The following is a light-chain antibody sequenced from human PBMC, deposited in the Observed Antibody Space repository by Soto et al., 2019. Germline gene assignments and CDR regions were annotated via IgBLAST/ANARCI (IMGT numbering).Light chain of an antibody. CDR2: DAF. J-gene: IGKJ1*01. CDR3: QQYNNYWT. V-gene: IGKV1-5*01. Sequence: DIQMTQSPSTLSASVGDRVTITCRASQSISSWLAWYQQKPGKAPKLMIYDAFSLESGVPSRFGGSGSATEFTLTISSLQPDDFATYYCQQYNNYWTFGQGTKVDIK. CDR1: QSISSW.